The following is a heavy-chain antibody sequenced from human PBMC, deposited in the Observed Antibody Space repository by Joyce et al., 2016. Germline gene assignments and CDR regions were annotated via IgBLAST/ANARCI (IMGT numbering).Heavy chain of an antibody. J-gene: IGHJ5*02. V-gene: IGHV3-23*01. CDR3: VKDGGTGGLIRGLWFDP. D-gene: IGHD3-10*01. CDR1: GFNFNSYA. CDR2: ISDTGVTT. Sequence: EVQLLQSGGGLEQPGRSLTLSCVTSGFNFNSYAMGWVGKAPGKGLEWVSSISDTGVTTQYAESVRGRFTISRDNSKNTVYLQLNSLRAEDTALYYCVKDGGTGGLIRGLWFDPWGQGTQVTVSS.